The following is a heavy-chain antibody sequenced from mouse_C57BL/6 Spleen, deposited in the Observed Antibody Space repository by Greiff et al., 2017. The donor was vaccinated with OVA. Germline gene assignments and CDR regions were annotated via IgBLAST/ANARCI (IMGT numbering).Heavy chain of an antibody. CDR1: GFNIKDDY. CDR3: TTYCGCSDWYFDV. Sequence: EVKLMESGAELVRPGASVKLSCTASGFNIKDDYMHWVKQRPEQGLEWIGWIDPENGDTEYASKFQGKATITADTSSNTAYLQLSSLTSEDTAVYYCTTYCGCSDWYFDVWGTGTTVTVSS. D-gene: IGHD1-1*01. CDR2: IDPENGDT. V-gene: IGHV14-4*01. J-gene: IGHJ1*03.